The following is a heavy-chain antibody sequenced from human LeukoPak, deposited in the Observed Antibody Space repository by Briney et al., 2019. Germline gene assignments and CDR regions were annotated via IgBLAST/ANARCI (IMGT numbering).Heavy chain of an antibody. J-gene: IGHJ3*02. V-gene: IGHV1-18*01. D-gene: IGHD6-13*01. Sequence: ASEKVSCKASGYTFTNYGITWVRQAPGQGLEWMGWITADNGNTNYGQRLQGRVTMTTDTSTNTAYMELRSLRSDDTAVYYCTKDAPFVSGSSWPGGAFDIWGQGTMVTVSS. CDR2: ITADNGNT. CDR1: GYTFTNYG. CDR3: TKDAPFVSGSSWPGGAFDI.